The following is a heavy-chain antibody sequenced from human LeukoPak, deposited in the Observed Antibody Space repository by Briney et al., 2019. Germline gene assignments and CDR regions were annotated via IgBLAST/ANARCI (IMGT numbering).Heavy chain of an antibody. D-gene: IGHD3-22*01. CDR1: GFTFSSYW. Sequence: PGGSLRLSCAASGFTFSSYWMSWVRQAPGKGLEWVANIKQDGSEKYYVDSVEGRFTISRDNAKNSLYLQMNSLRAEDTAVYYCARFDSSGYYYFDYWGQGTLVTVSS. V-gene: IGHV3-7*01. J-gene: IGHJ4*02. CDR2: IKQDGSEK. CDR3: ARFDSSGYYYFDY.